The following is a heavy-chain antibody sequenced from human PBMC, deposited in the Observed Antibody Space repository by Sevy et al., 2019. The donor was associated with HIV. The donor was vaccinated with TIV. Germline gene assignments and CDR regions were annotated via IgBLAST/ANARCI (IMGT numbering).Heavy chain of an antibody. V-gene: IGHV3-23*01. CDR3: AKERGVPWGAYYFDY. J-gene: IGHJ4*02. CDR1: GFTFSSYA. CDR2: ISGSGYST. Sequence: GGSLRLSCAASGFTFSSYAMSWVRQAPGKGLEWVSGISGSGYSTYYADSVKGRFTISRDNSKDTLYLQMNSLGAEDTAGYYCAKERGVPWGAYYFDYWGQGTLVTVSS. D-gene: IGHD1-1*01.